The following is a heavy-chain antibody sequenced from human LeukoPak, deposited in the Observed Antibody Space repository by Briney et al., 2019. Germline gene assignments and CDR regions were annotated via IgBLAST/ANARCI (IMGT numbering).Heavy chain of an antibody. CDR2: ISSSSSYI. D-gene: IGHD4-17*01. V-gene: IGHV3-21*01. Sequence: GGSLRLSCAASGFTFGSYSMTWDRQAPGKGLEWVSSISSSSSYIYYADSVKGRFTISRDNAKNSLYLQMNSLRAEDTAVYYCARVMTTVTNGWFDPWGQGTLVTVSS. CDR1: GFTFGSYS. J-gene: IGHJ5*02. CDR3: ARVMTTVTNGWFDP.